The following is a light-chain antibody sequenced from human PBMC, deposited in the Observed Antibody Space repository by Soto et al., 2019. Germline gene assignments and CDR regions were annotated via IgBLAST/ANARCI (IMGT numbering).Light chain of an antibody. CDR2: LETSGSY. V-gene: IGLV4-60*02. J-gene: IGLJ2*01. CDR3: ETWDINTHVV. CDR1: SGHTSYI. Sequence: QPVLTQSSSASASLGSSVKLTCTLSSGHTSYIIAWHQQQPGKAPRYLMKLETSGSYNKGSGVPDRFSGSSSGADRYLTISNLQFEDEADYYCETWDINTHVVXGGGTKVTVL.